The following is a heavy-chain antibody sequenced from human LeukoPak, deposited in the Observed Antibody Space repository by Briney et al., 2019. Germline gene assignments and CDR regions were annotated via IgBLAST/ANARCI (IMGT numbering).Heavy chain of an antibody. CDR2: INPNSGGT. J-gene: IGHJ4*02. CDR1: GYTFTGYY. CDR3: ARSPDAAAAEAYYFDY. V-gene: IGHV1-2*02. D-gene: IGHD6-13*01. Sequence: RASVKVSCKASGYTFTGYYMHWVRQAPGQGLEWMGWINPNSGGTNYAQKFQGRVTVTRDTSISTAYMELSRLRSDDTAVYYCARSPDAAAAEAYYFDYWGQGTLVTVSS.